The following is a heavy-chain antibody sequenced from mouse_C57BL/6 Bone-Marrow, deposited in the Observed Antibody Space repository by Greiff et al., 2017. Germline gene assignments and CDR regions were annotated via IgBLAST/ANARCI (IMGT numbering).Heavy chain of an antibody. CDR1: GYTFTSYW. Sequence: QVQLQQPGAELVKPGASVKLSCKASGYTFTSYWMHWVKQRPGRGLEWSGRIDPNSGGTKYNEKFKSKATLTVDKPSSTAYMQLSSLTSEDSAVYYCARTMIRGYYAMDYWGQGTSVTVAS. CDR3: ARTMIRGYYAMDY. CDR2: IDPNSGGT. V-gene: IGHV1-72*01. D-gene: IGHD2-4*01. J-gene: IGHJ4*01.